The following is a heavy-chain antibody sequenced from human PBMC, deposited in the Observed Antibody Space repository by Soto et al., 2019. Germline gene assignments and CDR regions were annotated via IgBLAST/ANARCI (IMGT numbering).Heavy chain of an antibody. CDR1: GGSISSSSYY. CDR3: ARSPDSSGYYPRRYYYGMDV. CDR2: LFYSGST. J-gene: IGHJ6*02. D-gene: IGHD3-22*01. Sequence: PSETLSLTCTVTGGSISSSSYYWGLIRQPPGKGLEWIGSLFYSGSTYYNPSLKSRVTISIDRSKNQFSLKLSSVTAADTAVYYCARSPDSSGYYPRRYYYGMDVWGQGTTVS. V-gene: IGHV4-39*07.